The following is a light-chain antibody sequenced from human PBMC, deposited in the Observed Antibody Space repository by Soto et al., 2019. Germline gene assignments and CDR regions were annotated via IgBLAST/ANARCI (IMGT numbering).Light chain of an antibody. V-gene: IGLV1-40*01. Sequence: HSVLTQPPSVSGVPGQRGTISCTRSSSNIGAGYDVHWYQQLPGTAPKLLIYGNSNRPSGVPDRFSGSKSGTSASLAITGLQAEDEADYYCQSYDSSLSGPYVFGTGTKVTVL. J-gene: IGLJ1*01. CDR2: GNS. CDR1: SSNIGAGYD. CDR3: QSYDSSLSGPYV.